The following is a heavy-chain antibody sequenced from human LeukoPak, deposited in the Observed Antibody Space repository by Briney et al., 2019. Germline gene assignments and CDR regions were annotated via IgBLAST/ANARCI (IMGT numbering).Heavy chain of an antibody. V-gene: IGHV3-21*01. Sequence: GGSLRLSCAASGFTFSIYSMNWVRQAPGKGLEWVSSISSSSSYIYYADSVKGRFTISRDNAKNSLYLQMNSLRAEDTAVYYCARPPSSGYFSEHDAFDIWGQGTMVTVSS. D-gene: IGHD3-22*01. CDR1: GFTFSIYS. CDR2: ISSSSSYI. J-gene: IGHJ3*02. CDR3: ARPPSSGYFSEHDAFDI.